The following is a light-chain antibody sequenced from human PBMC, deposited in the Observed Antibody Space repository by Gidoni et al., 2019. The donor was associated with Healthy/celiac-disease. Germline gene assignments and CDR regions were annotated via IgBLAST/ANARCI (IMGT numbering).Light chain of an antibody. V-gene: IGKV1-39*01. CDR2: AAS. Sequence: DIQMTQSPSSLSASVGDRVTITCRASQSISSYLNWYQQKPGKAPKLLLYAASSLQSGVPSRFSGSGSGTDFTLTISSLQPEDFATYYCQQSYSTPVTFGQGTKVK. CDR1: QSISSY. CDR3: QQSYSTPVT. J-gene: IGKJ1*01.